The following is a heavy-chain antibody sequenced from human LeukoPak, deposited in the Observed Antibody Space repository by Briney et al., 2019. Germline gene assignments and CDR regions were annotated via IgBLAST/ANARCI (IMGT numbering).Heavy chain of an antibody. CDR2: IREDESEI. CDR1: GFTFSSYG. CDR3: AREHWSRVD. J-gene: IGHJ4*02. Sequence: GGSLRLSCAASGFTFSSYGMDWVRQAPGKGLEWLANIREDESEINYVDSVKGRFTISRDNARNSLYLQMTSLRPEDTAVYYCAREHWSRVDWGQGTLVTVSS. V-gene: IGHV3-7*01. D-gene: IGHD2-8*02.